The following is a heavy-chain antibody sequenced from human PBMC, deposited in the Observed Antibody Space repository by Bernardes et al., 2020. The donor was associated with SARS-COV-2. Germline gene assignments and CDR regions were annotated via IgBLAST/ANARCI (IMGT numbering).Heavy chain of an antibody. CDR1: GYTFTGSY. D-gene: IGHD3-10*01. CDR3: ARDRSGEEYFDY. V-gene: IGHV1-2*02. Sequence: VKVSCKASGYTFTGSYMHWVRQAPGQGLEWMGWFNPKSGVTSYAQKFQGRVTMTRDTSINTAYMELSRLRSDDTAVYFCARDRSGEEYFDYWGQGTLVTVSS. J-gene: IGHJ4*02. CDR2: FNPKSGVT.